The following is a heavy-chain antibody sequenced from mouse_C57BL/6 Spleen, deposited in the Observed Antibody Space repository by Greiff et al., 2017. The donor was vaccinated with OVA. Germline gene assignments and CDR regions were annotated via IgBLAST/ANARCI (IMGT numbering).Heavy chain of an antibody. Sequence: EVKVVESEGGLVQPGSSMKLSCTASGFTFSDYYMAWVRQVPEKGLEWVANINYDGSSTYYLDSLKSRFIISRDNAKNILYLQMSSLKSEDTATYYCARGKIDYFDYWGQGTTLTVSS. J-gene: IGHJ2*01. D-gene: IGHD5-1-1*01. CDR2: INYDGSST. V-gene: IGHV5-16*01. CDR1: GFTFSDYY. CDR3: ARGKIDYFDY.